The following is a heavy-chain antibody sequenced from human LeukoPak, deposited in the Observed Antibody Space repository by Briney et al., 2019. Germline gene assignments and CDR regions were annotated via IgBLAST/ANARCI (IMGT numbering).Heavy chain of an antibody. D-gene: IGHD6-13*01. CDR3: ARTISGWYYFDY. CDR2: INYSGRT. Sequence: LGTLSLTCGVSGGSNRADYWSWIPEPPGQGLEWIGYINYSGRTDYNPSLKGRVTISVDTSKNQFSLKLSSVTAADTAVFYCARTISGWYYFDYWGQGTLVTVSS. V-gene: IGHV4-59*01. J-gene: IGHJ4*02. CDR1: GGSNRADY.